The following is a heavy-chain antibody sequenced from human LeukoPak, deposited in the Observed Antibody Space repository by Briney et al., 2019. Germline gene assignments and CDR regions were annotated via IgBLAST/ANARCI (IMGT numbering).Heavy chain of an antibody. J-gene: IGHJ2*01. CDR1: GGSISSYY. Sequence: SETLSLTCTVSGGSISSYYWSWIRQPAGKGLEWIGRIYSSGSTNYNPSLKSRVTMSVDTSKNQFSLKLSSVTAADTAVYYCARGQYHLLYWYFDLWRRGTLVTVSP. CDR3: ARGQYHLLYWYFDL. V-gene: IGHV4-4*07. D-gene: IGHD2-2*01. CDR2: IYSSGST.